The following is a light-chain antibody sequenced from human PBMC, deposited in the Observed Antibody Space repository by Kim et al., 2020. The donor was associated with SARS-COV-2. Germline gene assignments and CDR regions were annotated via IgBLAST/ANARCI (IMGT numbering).Light chain of an antibody. J-gene: IGKJ1*01. Sequence: ASVGDRVTITCRTNQSISIYLNWYQQTPGKAPKFLIYAASNLQSGVPSRFSGSGSGTDFTLPITSLQPEDFATYYCQQSHSTPRTFGQGTKVDIK. CDR2: AAS. V-gene: IGKV1-39*01. CDR3: QQSHSTPRT. CDR1: QSISIY.